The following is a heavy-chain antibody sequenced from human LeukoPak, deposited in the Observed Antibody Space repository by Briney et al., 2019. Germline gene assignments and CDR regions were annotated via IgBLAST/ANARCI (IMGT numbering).Heavy chain of an antibody. D-gene: IGHD1-14*01. J-gene: IGHJ6*02. V-gene: IGHV3-15*01. CDR3: TLTTVEGSYYYYYYGMDV. Sequence: GGSLRLSCAASGFTFSNAWMSWARQAPGKGLEWVGRIKSKTDGGTTDYAAPEKGRFTISRDDSKNTLYLQMNSLKTEDTAVYYCTLTTVEGSYYYYYYGMDVWGQGTTVTVSS. CDR2: IKSKTDGGTT. CDR1: GFTFSNAW.